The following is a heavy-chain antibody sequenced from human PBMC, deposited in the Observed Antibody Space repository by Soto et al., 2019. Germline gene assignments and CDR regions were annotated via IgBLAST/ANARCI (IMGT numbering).Heavy chain of an antibody. CDR2: IKSEPAGGTT. CDR3: ARESGDWPLNWFDP. Sequence: PGGSLRLSCVGSGFTFTNAWMNWVRQAPGKGLEWVGRIKSEPAGGTTDYAAPVKGRFTISRDDSKHTVYLQMNSLKTEDTAVYYCARESGDWPLNWFDPWGLGTLVTVSS. CDR1: GFTFTNAW. V-gene: IGHV3-15*01. D-gene: IGHD2-21*02. J-gene: IGHJ5*02.